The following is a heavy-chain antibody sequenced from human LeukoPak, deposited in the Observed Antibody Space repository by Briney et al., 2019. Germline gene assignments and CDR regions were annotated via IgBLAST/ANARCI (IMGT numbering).Heavy chain of an antibody. Sequence: SETLSLTCTVSGGSISSYYWSWLRQPPGKGLEWLGYIYYSGSTNYNPPLKSRVTISVDTSKNQFSLKLSSVTAADTAVYYCASSKYDFWSGFFDPWGQGTLVTVSS. CDR1: GGSISSYY. CDR2: IYYSGST. V-gene: IGHV4-59*01. J-gene: IGHJ5*02. CDR3: ASSKYDFWSGFFDP. D-gene: IGHD3-3*01.